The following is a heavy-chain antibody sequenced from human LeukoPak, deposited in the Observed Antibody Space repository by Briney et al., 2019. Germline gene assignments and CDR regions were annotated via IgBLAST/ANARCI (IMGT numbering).Heavy chain of an antibody. CDR1: GGSVSNGRYY. CDR3: ARGGTVTYDY. CDR2: IYYSGST. V-gene: IGHV4-61*01. Sequence: SETLSLTCTVSGGSVSNGRYYWSWIRQPPGKGLEWIGYIYYSGSTNYNPSLKSRVTISVDTSKNQFSLKLSSVTAADTAVYYCARGGTVTYDYWGQGTLVTVSS. D-gene: IGHD4-17*01. J-gene: IGHJ4*02.